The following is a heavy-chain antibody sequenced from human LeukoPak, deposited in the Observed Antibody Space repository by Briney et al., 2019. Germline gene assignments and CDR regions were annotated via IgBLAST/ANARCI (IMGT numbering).Heavy chain of an antibody. CDR2: INYSGST. D-gene: IGHD1-26*01. CDR3: ARKLELGH. V-gene: IGHV4-59*01. CDR1: GGSISSFY. J-gene: IGHJ1*01. Sequence: PSETLSLTWTVSGGSISSFYWGWIRQPRGKGLEWIGYINYSGSTNYNPSLRSRVTISVDTSKNQFYLKLTSVTAADTAGYYCARKLELGHWGQGTPVTVSS.